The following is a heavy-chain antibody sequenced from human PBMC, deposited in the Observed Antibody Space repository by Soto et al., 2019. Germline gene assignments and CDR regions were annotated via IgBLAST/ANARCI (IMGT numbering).Heavy chain of an antibody. V-gene: IGHV3-23*01. CDR1: GFTFSDSY. CDR3: AKCGTYSTISPFDY. Sequence: GGSLRLSCAASGFTFSDSYMSWIRQAPGKGLEWVSSISVSGGTTYYADSLKGRFTIPRDNSKNTLYLQMNSLRAEDTAVYYCAKCGTYSTISPFDYWGQGTLVTVSS. CDR2: ISVSGGTT. J-gene: IGHJ4*02. D-gene: IGHD6-13*01.